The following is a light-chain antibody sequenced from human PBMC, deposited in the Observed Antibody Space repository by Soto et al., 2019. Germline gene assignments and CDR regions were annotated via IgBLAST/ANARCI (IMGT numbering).Light chain of an antibody. J-gene: IGKJ4*01. CDR1: QSVGRNY. V-gene: IGKV3-20*01. CDR3: QQYVEAPLT. Sequence: EIVLTQSPGTLSLSPGERATLSCRASQSVGRNYLAWYQQKLGQAPRLLISGASTRATGIPDRFSGSGSGTDFTLAISRLGPEDVGVFYCQQYVEAPLTFGGGTRVEI. CDR2: GAS.